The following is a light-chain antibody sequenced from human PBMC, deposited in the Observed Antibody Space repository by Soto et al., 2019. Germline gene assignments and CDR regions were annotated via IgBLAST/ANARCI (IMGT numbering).Light chain of an antibody. CDR2: AAS. J-gene: IGKJ1*01. V-gene: IGKV1-17*01. CDR1: QGIRDA. Sequence: DIQMTQSPPSLSASVGDRVTITCRASQGIRDALGWYQQKTGKAPKRLIYAASSLQSGVPSRFSGSGSGTEFTLTISSLQPEDFATYYCLQHNRYPQTFGQGTKVEIK. CDR3: LQHNRYPQT.